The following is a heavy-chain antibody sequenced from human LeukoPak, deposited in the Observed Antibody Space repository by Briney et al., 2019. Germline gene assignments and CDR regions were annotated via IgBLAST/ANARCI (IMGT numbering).Heavy chain of an antibody. CDR1: GFNVSGTY. CDR2: IYSGGDT. J-gene: IGHJ3*02. Sequence: GGSLRLSCAASGFNVSGTYMTWVRQAPGKGLECVSIIYSGGDTYYTDSVKGRFSVSRDNSKNTLYLQMNSLRVDDTAVYYCARGSCSNIRCHDAFDIWGQGTMVTVSS. CDR3: ARGSCSNIRCHDAFDI. D-gene: IGHD2-2*01. V-gene: IGHV3-53*01.